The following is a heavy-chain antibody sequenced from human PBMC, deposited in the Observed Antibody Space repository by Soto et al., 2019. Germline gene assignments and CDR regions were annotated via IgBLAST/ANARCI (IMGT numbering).Heavy chain of an antibody. D-gene: IGHD2-8*01. CDR3: ARDLMGYAMDV. CDR1: GFTLGSAR. CDR2: IGGSGTPI. V-gene: IGHV3-48*03. Sequence: GGSLRLSCAASGFTLGSARMDWVRQAPGKGLEWVSYIGGSGTPIYYADSVKGRFTISKDNAQNSLYLQMNSLRAEDTAVYYCARDLMGYAMDVWGQGTTVTVSS. J-gene: IGHJ6*02.